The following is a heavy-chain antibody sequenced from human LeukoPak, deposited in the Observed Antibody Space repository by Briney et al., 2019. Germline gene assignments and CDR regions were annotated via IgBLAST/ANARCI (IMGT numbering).Heavy chain of an antibody. CDR3: ARDLSGVTGYTYGRGIDY. J-gene: IGHJ4*02. D-gene: IGHD5-18*01. Sequence: GGSLRLSCAASGFTFSSYWMSWVRQAPGKGLEWVANIKQDGSEKYYVDSVKGRFTISRDNAKKSLYLQMNSLRAEDTAVYCCARDLSGVTGYTYGRGIDYWGQGTLVTVSS. V-gene: IGHV3-7*01. CDR2: IKQDGSEK. CDR1: GFTFSSYW.